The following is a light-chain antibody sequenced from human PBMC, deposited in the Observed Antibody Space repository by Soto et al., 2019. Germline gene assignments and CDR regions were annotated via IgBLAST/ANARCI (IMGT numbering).Light chain of an antibody. V-gene: IGKV3-11*01. CDR1: QSVGTS. CDR2: AAS. Sequence: GERASLSCRASQSVGTSLAWYQQRPGQAPRLLLSAASTRATGVPARFTGTGTGTDFTLTIIGLQPEDVAVYYCQQRVNWPPRDTFGQGTRLEIK. CDR3: QQRVNWPPRDT. J-gene: IGKJ2*01.